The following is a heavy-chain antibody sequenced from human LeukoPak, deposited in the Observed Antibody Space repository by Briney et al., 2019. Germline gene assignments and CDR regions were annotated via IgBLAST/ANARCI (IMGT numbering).Heavy chain of an antibody. CDR1: GFTFSSYS. CDR3: ARAYRQNYYYYYMDV. V-gene: IGHV3-21*01. Sequence: PGGSLRLFCAASGFTFSSYSMNWVRQAPGKGLEWVSSISSSSSYIYYADSVKGRFTISRDNAKNSLYLQMNSLRAEDTAVYYCARAYRQNYYYYYMDVWGKGTTVTVSS. D-gene: IGHD4-11*01. J-gene: IGHJ6*03. CDR2: ISSSSSYI.